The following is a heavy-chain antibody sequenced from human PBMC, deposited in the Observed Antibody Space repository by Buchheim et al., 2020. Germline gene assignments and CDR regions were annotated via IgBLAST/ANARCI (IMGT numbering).Heavy chain of an antibody. CDR2: IKQDGRER. CDR3: ARELVVASAEYFDY. D-gene: IGHD2-8*02. J-gene: IGHJ4*02. V-gene: IGHV3-7*01. Sequence: EVQLEESGGGLVQPGGSLRLSCAASGLIFSDTWMSWVRQAPGKGLEWVANIKQDGRERNYVDSVKGRFTISRDNAKKSLYLQMNSLRAEDTAVYFCARELVVASAEYFDYWGLGTL. CDR1: GLIFSDTW.